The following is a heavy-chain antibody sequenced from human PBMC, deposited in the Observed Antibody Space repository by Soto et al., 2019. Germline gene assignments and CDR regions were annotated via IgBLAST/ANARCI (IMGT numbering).Heavy chain of an antibody. Sequence: SETLSLTCTVSGGSISSYYWSWIRQPPGKGLEWIGYIYYSGSTNYKPSLKSRVTISVDTSKNQFSLKLSSVTAADTAVYYCARFDGSGRYFDYWGQGTLVTVSS. CDR1: GGSISSYY. V-gene: IGHV4-59*08. CDR2: IYYSGST. J-gene: IGHJ4*02. CDR3: ARFDGSGRYFDY. D-gene: IGHD2-15*01.